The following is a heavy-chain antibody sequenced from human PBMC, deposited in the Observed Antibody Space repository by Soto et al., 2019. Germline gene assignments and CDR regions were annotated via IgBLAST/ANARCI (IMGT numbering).Heavy chain of an antibody. Sequence: SETLSLTCTVSGGSISSSSYYWGWIRQPPGKGLEWIGSIYYSGSTYYNPSLKSRVTISVDTSKNQFSLKLSSVAAADTAVYYCASLYGSGSYHYHYYYYGMDVWGQGTTVTVSS. CDR3: ASLYGSGSYHYHYYYYGMDV. J-gene: IGHJ6*02. D-gene: IGHD3-10*01. V-gene: IGHV4-39*01. CDR1: GGSISSSSYY. CDR2: IYYSGST.